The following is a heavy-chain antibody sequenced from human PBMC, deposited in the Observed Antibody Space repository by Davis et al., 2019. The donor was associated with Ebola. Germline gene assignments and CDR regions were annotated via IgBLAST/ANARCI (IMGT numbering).Heavy chain of an antibody. CDR2: INSDGSTT. D-gene: IGHD2-8*02. CDR3: ARAGDFGMDV. Sequence: PGGSLRLSCAASRFTFSDSWMHWVRQVPGKGLVWVARINSDGSTTHYADSVKGRFTVSRDNFENTLYLQMRSLRADDTAVFYCARAGDFGMDVWGQGTTVTVSS. V-gene: IGHV3-74*01. J-gene: IGHJ6*02. CDR1: RFTFSDSW.